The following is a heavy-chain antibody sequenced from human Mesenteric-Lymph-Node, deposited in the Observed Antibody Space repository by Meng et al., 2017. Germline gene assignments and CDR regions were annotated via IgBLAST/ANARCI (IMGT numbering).Heavy chain of an antibody. Sequence: QLHQSGPGLVKPSQALSLTCAISGDSVSSNRAVWNWIRQSPSRGLEWLGRTYYRSQWYSDYAPSVQGRITVNPDTSKNEFSLQLNSVTSDDTAVYYCARGLGGCENDYWGQGSLVTVSS. CDR3: ARGLGGCENDY. J-gene: IGHJ4*01. V-gene: IGHV6-1*01. D-gene: IGHD6-25*01. CDR1: GDSVSSNRAV. CDR2: TYYRSQWYS.